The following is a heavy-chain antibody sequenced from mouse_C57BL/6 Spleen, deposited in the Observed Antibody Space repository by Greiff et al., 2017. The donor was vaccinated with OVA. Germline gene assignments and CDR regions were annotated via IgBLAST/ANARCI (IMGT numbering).Heavy chain of an antibody. J-gene: IGHJ4*01. CDR3: ARHYYDYDEAMDY. CDR1: GFTFSDYY. CDR2: ISNGGGST. Sequence: DVKLVESGGGLVQPGGSLKLSCAASGFTFSDYYMYWVRQTPEKRLEWVAYISNGGGSTYYPDTVKGRFTISRDNAKNTLYLQMSRLKSEDTAMYYCARHYYDYDEAMDYWGQGTSVTVSS. D-gene: IGHD2-4*01. V-gene: IGHV5-12*01.